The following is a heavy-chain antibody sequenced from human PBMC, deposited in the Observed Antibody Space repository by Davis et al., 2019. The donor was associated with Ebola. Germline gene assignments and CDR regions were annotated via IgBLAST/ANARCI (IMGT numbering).Heavy chain of an antibody. CDR2: IIPIFGTA. D-gene: IGHD5-24*01. V-gene: IGHV1-69*13. CDR1: GGTFSSYA. J-gene: IGHJ6*02. Sequence: AASVKVSCKASGGTFSSYAISWVRQAPGQGLEWMGGIIPIFGTANYAQKFQGRVTITADESTSTAYMELSSLRSDDTAVYYCARDGYKPLKSDYYYYGMDVWGQGTTVTVSS. CDR3: ARDGYKPLKSDYYYYGMDV.